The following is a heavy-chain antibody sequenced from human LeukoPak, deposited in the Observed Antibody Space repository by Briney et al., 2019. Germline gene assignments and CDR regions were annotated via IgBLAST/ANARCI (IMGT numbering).Heavy chain of an antibody. CDR1: GYSFTNYL. D-gene: IGHD2-2*01. J-gene: IGHJ4*02. V-gene: IGHV5-51*01. CDR2: IYAGDSDT. Sequence: GESLKISCKGSGYSFTNYLFGWVGKMPGKGLEWMGIIYAGDSDTRYSPSFQGQVTISADKSISTAYLQWSSLKASDTAIYYCARGGPSYALDYWGQGTLVTVSS. CDR3: ARGGPSYALDY.